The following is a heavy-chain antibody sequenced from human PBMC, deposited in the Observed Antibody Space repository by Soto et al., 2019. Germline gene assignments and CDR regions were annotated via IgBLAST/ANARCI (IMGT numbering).Heavy chain of an antibody. V-gene: IGHV3-23*01. Sequence: GGSLRLSCAASGFTFSSYAMSWVRQAPGKGLEWVSAISGSGGSTYYADSVKGRFTISRDNSKNTLYLQMNSLRAEDTAVYYCAKKGLRWFGERFDAFDIWGQGTMVTVSS. D-gene: IGHD3-10*01. CDR1: GFTFSSYA. CDR2: ISGSGGST. J-gene: IGHJ3*02. CDR3: AKKGLRWFGERFDAFDI.